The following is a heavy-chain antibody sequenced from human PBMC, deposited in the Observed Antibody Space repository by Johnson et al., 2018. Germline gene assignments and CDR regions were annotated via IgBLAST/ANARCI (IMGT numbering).Heavy chain of an antibody. Sequence: VQLVESGGGLVKPGGSLRLSCVASGFTFSNAWMNWVRQAPGKGLEWVGRIKSKTDGGPTGYAAPVEGRFTISRDDSKNTLYLQMNSLKTEDTAVYYCTLGPIAAAVTDAFDIWGQGTTVTVSS. CDR1: GFTFSNAW. J-gene: IGHJ3*02. CDR3: TLGPIAAAVTDAFDI. D-gene: IGHD6-13*01. V-gene: IGHV3-15*07. CDR2: IKSKTDGGPT.